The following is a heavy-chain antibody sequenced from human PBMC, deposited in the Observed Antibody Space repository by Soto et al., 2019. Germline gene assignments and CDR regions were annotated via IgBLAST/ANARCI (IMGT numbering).Heavy chain of an antibody. CDR3: ATEHDDYYLLDV. CDR2: MSGRGGST. J-gene: IGHJ6*02. Sequence: GGSLRPSCVVSGFTFNKSAMSWVRQAPGEGLEWVSAMSGRGGSTYYADSVKGRFTLSRDISKNTLFLEMSGLRAEDTAVYYCATEHDDYYLLDVWGQGTTVTVSS. CDR1: GFTFNKSA. V-gene: IGHV3-23*01.